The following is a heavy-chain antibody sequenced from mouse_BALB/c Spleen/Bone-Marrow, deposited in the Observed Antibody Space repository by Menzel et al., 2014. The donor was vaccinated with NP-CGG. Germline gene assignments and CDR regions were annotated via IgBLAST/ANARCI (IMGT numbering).Heavy chain of an antibody. CDR2: ISSGGSYT. CDR1: GFTFSSYA. J-gene: IGHJ1*01. Sequence: EVKLMESGGGLVKPGGSLKLSCAASGFTFSSYAMSWVRQSPEKGLEWVAEISSGGSYTYYSDTVTGRFTISRDNVKNTLYLEMSSLRSEDTAMYHCARDNGTYGWYFDVWGAGTTVTVSS. D-gene: IGHD2-1*01. V-gene: IGHV5-9-4*01. CDR3: ARDNGTYGWYFDV.